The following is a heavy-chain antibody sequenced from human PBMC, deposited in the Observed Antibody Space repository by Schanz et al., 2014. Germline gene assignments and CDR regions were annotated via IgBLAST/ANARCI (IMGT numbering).Heavy chain of an antibody. V-gene: IGHV3-48*01. Sequence: EVQLVESGGGLVQPGGSLRLSCSASGFTFSSYSMNWVRQAPGKGLEWVSYISSASSTINYADSVKGRFTISRDNAKNSLFLQMNSLRAEDTAVYYCARDRRNADLDYWGQGTLVTVSS. J-gene: IGHJ4*02. CDR1: GFTFSSYS. D-gene: IGHD1-1*01. CDR2: ISSASSTI. CDR3: ARDRRNADLDY.